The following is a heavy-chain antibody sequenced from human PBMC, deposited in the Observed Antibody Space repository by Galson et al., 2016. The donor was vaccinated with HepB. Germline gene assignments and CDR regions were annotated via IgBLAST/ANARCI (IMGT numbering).Heavy chain of an antibody. V-gene: IGHV1-2*04. D-gene: IGHD2-2*01. J-gene: IGHJ4*02. CDR3: ARELCSSISCYYDY. Sequence: SVKVSCKASGGTLTQYVISWVRQAPGQGLEWMGWINPNSGGTRYAQKFQGWVTMTRDTSISTAYMELSRLRSDDTAVYYCARELCSSISCYYDYWGQGTLVTVSS. CDR2: INPNSGGT. CDR1: GGTLTQYV.